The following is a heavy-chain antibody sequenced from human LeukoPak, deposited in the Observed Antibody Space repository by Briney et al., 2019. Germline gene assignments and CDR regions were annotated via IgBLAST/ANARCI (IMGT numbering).Heavy chain of an antibody. J-gene: IGHJ4*02. D-gene: IGHD3-9*01. Sequence: PGGSLRLSCAASGFTFSSYSMNWVRQAPGKGLEWVSSTSSSSYKYYADSVKGRFTTSRDNAKNSLYLQMNSLGAGDTAVYYCAREKYDILTGYSPYFFDYWGQGTLVTVSS. CDR2: TSSSSYK. CDR3: AREKYDILTGYSPYFFDY. CDR1: GFTFSSYS. V-gene: IGHV3-21*01.